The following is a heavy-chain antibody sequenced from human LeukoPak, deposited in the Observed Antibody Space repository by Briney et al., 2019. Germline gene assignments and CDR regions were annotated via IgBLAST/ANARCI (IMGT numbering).Heavy chain of an antibody. J-gene: IGHJ4*02. V-gene: IGHV3-48*01. CDR2: ISSSSSTI. CDR3: AKDYYYDSSGYYDY. Sequence: GGSLRLSCAASGLTISSYSMNWVRQAPGKGLQWVSYISSSSSTIYYADSVKGRFTISRDNAKNSLYLQMNSLRAEDTALYYCAKDYYYDSSGYYDYWGQGTLVTVSS. D-gene: IGHD3-22*01. CDR1: GLTISSYS.